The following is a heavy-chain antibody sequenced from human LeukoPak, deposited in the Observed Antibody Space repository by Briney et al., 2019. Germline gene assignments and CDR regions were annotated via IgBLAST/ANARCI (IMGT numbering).Heavy chain of an antibody. CDR2: IYDTGGT. CDR1: GGSISSYY. V-gene: IGHV4-59*08. D-gene: IGHD5-24*01. Sequence: PSETLSLTCTVSGGSISSYYWSWIRQPPGKGLEWIGYIYDTGGTYYNPSLWSRVTISIDTSKNQFSLKLTSVTAADTAVYYCARRGVEMAAIRPDNWFDPWGQGTLVTVSS. J-gene: IGHJ5*02. CDR3: ARRGVEMAAIRPDNWFDP.